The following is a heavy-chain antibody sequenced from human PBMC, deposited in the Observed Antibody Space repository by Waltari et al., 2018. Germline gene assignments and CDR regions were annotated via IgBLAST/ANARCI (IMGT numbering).Heavy chain of an antibody. J-gene: IGHJ6*02. V-gene: IGHV4-59*11. CDR3: ARGIRSDFWSGYYGMDV. CDR2: IYYSGST. D-gene: IGHD3-3*01. CDR1: GGSISSHY. Sequence: QVQLQESGPGLVKPSETLSLTCTVSGGSISSHYWSWIRQPPGKGLEWIGYIYYSGSTNYNPSLKSRVTISVDTSTNQFSLKLSSLRSEDTAVYYCARGIRSDFWSGYYGMDVWGQGTTVTVSS.